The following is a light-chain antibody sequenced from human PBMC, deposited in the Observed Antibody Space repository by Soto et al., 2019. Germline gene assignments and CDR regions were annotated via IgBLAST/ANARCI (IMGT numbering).Light chain of an antibody. CDR1: QNINSY. CDR3: HQSYDIPT. J-gene: IGKJ5*01. Sequence: DIQMTQSPSALPASVGDRVTITCRARQNINSYLNWYQQKPGKAPKLLIYAASSLQSGVPSRFSGSGSGTDFTLTVSSLQPEDFATYYCHQSYDIPTFGQGTRLEIK. CDR2: AAS. V-gene: IGKV1-39*01.